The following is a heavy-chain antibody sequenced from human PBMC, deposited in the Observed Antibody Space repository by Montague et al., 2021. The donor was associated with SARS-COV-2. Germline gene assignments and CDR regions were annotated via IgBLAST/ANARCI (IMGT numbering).Heavy chain of an antibody. CDR1: GFSLSTSGMC. V-gene: IGHV2-70*11. D-gene: IGHD3-9*01. J-gene: IGHJ6*02. Sequence: PALVTPTQTLTLTCTFSGFSLSTSGMCVSWIRQPPGKALEWLARIDWDDDKYYSTSLKTRLTIPTDTSKNQVVLTMTNMDPVDTATYYCARTYYDILTGRDYGMDVWGQGTTVTVAS. CDR3: ARTYYDILTGRDYGMDV. CDR2: IDWDDDK.